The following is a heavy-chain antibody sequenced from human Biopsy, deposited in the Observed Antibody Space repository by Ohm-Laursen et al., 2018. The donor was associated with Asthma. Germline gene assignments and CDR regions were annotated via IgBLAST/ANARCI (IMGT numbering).Heavy chain of an antibody. CDR1: GDSIISGGCC. V-gene: IGHV4-31*03. CDR3: ARIPRRGGSYFVDY. Sequence: SQTLSLTCTVSGDSIISGGCCWNWIRQHPGKGLEWIGYIHHSGTSYFNPSLKSRVSFSRDTSKNQFSLRLSSVTAADTAMYYCARIPRRGGSYFVDYWGQGTLVTVSS. CDR2: IHHSGTS. J-gene: IGHJ4*02. D-gene: IGHD2-15*01.